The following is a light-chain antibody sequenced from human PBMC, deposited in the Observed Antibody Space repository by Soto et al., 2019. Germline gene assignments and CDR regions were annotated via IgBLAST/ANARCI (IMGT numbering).Light chain of an antibody. Sequence: EILMTQSPATLSVSPGERATLSCRASQSVSSNLAWYQQKPGQAPRLLIYGVSTRATGIPARFSGSGSGTEFTLTISSLQSEDFAVYSCQQYNNWPPTWTFGQGTMVDIK. CDR1: QSVSSN. V-gene: IGKV3-15*01. CDR2: GVS. CDR3: QQYNNWPPTWT. J-gene: IGKJ1*01.